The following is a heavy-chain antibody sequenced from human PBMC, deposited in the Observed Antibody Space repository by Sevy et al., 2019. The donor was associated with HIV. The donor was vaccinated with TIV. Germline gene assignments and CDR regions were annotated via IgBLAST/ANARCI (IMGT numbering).Heavy chain of an antibody. CDR1: GFTFSSYA. J-gene: IGHJ4*02. D-gene: IGHD3-22*01. CDR2: ISGSGGST. V-gene: IGHV3-23*01. Sequence: GGSLRLSCAASGFTFSSYAMSWVRQAPGKGLEWVSAISGSGGSTYYADSVKGRFTISRDNSKNTLYLQMNSLRAEDTAVYYCAKGADSSGCYPYYFDYWGQGTLVTVSS. CDR3: AKGADSSGCYPYYFDY.